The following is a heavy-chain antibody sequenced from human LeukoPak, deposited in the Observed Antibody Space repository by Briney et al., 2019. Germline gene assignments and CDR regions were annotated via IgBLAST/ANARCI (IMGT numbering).Heavy chain of an antibody. CDR2: ISAYNGNT. V-gene: IGHV1-18*01. D-gene: IGHD6-6*01. Sequence: ASVKVSCKASGYTFTSYGISWVRQAPGQRLQWMGWISAYNGNTNYAQSLQGRVTMTTDTSTSTAYMELRSLRSDDTAVYYCARGGGIPARPTQTDYWGQGTLVTVSS. CDR1: GYTFTSYG. CDR3: ARGGGIPARPTQTDY. J-gene: IGHJ4*02.